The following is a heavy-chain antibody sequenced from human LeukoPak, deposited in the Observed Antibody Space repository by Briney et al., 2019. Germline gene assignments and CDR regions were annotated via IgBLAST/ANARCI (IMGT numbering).Heavy chain of an antibody. CDR2: ISGSGGST. V-gene: IGHV3-23*01. Sequence: GGSLRLSCAASGFTFSSYAMSWVRQAPGKGLEWVSAISGSGGSTYYADSVKGRFTISRDNSKNTLYLQMNSLRAEDTAVYYCAKLLEYYYDSSGSIDYWGQGTLVTVSS. CDR1: GFTFSSYA. CDR3: AKLLEYYYDSSGSIDY. J-gene: IGHJ4*02. D-gene: IGHD3-22*01.